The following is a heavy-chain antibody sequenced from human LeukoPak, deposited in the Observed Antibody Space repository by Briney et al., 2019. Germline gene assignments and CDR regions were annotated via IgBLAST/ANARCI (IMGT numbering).Heavy chain of an antibody. CDR2: INHSGST. Sequence: SETLSLTCAVYGGSFSGYYWSWIRQPPGKGLEWIGEINHSGSTNYNPSLTSRVTISVDTSKNQFSLKLSSVTAAHTAVYYCARGPLWRYYFDYWGQGTLVTVSS. CDR1: GGSFSGYY. V-gene: IGHV4-34*01. J-gene: IGHJ4*02. CDR3: ARGPLWRYYFDY. D-gene: IGHD3-10*01.